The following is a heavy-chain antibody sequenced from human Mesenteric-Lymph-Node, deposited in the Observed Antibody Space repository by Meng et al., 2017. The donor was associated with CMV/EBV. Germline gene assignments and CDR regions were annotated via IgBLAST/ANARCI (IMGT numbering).Heavy chain of an antibody. CDR1: GGTFSSYA. CDR2: IIPIFGKV. Sequence: SVQVSCKASGGTFSSYAISWVRQAPGQGLEWMGVIIPIFGKVNYAQKFQGRVTITADTSTSTAYMVLSSLRSEDTAMYYCARHYDFRDWIDPWGQGTLVTVSS. D-gene: IGHD3-3*01. V-gene: IGHV1-69*06. CDR3: ARHYDFRDWIDP. J-gene: IGHJ5*02.